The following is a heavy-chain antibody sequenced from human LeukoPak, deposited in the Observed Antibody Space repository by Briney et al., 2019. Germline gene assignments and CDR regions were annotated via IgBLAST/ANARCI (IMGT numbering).Heavy chain of an antibody. D-gene: IGHD6-13*01. J-gene: IGHJ6*03. Sequence: SETLSLTCAVYGGSFSGYYWSWIRQPPGKGLEWIGYIYYSGSTNYNPSLKSRVTISVDTSKNQFSLKLSSVTAADTAVYYCARAVAAAGTSGYYYYMDVWGKGTTVTVSS. V-gene: IGHV4-59*01. CDR1: GGSFSGYY. CDR2: IYYSGST. CDR3: ARAVAAAGTSGYYYYMDV.